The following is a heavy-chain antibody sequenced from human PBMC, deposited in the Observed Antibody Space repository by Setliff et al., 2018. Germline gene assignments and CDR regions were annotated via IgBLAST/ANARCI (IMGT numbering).Heavy chain of an antibody. CDR1: GGSISSGSDY. Sequence: SETLSLTCSVSGGSISSGSDYWTWIRQPAGKGLEWIGHIYTSGSTNYNPSLKSRVTISINTSKKQFSLMMNSVTAADTGVYFCARVVPTARRGRLYYYYMDVWDKGATVTVSS. D-gene: IGHD1-1*01. V-gene: IGHV4-61*09. CDR3: ARVVPTARRGRLYYYYMDV. J-gene: IGHJ6*03. CDR2: IYTSGST.